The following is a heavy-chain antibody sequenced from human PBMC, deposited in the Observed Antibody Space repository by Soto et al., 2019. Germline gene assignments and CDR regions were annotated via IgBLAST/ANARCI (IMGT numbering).Heavy chain of an antibody. CDR2: ISAYNGNT. V-gene: IGHV1-18*01. CDR3: ARVSVALIRFLGGMDV. D-gene: IGHD3-3*01. Sequence: ASVKVSCKASGYTFTSYGISWVRQAPGQGLEWMGWISAYNGNTNYAQKLQGRVTMTTDTSTSTAYMELRSLRSDDTAVYYCARVSVALIRFLGGMDVWGQGTTVTVSS. J-gene: IGHJ6*02. CDR1: GYTFTSYG.